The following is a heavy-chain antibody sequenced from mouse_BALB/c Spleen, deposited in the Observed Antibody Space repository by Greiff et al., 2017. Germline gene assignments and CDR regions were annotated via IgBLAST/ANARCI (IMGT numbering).Heavy chain of an antibody. D-gene: IGHD2-10*01. V-gene: IGHV1-9*01. Sequence: QVQLKESGAELMKPGASVKISCKATGYTFSSYWIEWVKQRPGHGLEWIGEILPGSGSTNYNEKFKGKATFPADTSSNTAYMQLSSLTSEDSAVYYCAISYYGNQYYAMDYWGQGTSVTVSS. CDR3: AISYYGNQYYAMDY. J-gene: IGHJ4*01. CDR1: GYTFSSYW. CDR2: ILPGSGST.